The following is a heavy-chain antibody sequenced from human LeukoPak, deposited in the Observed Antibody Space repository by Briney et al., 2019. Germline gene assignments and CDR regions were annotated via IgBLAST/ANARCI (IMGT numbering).Heavy chain of an antibody. D-gene: IGHD3-10*01. J-gene: IGHJ4*02. CDR3: ARGNYYGSGSYSFDY. CDR2: IYTSGST. CDR1: GGSISSYY. V-gene: IGHV4-4*07. Sequence: PSETLSLTCTVSGGSISSYYWSWIRQPAGKGMEWVGRIYTSGSTNYNPSLKSRVTISVDTSKNQFSLKLSSVTAADTAVYYCARGNYYGSGSYSFDYWGQGTLVTVSS.